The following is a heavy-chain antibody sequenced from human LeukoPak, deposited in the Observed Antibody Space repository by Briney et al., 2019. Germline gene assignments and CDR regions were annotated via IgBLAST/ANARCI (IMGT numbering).Heavy chain of an antibody. V-gene: IGHV3-7*05. CDR2: IKQDGSEK. J-gene: IGHJ4*02. Sequence: PGGSLRLSCAASGFTFSSYWMSWVRQAPGKGLEWVANIKQDGSEKYYVDSVKGRFTISRDNAKNSLYLQMNSLRAEDTAVYYCARAQRYCSSSSCPWEPFDYWGQGTLVTVSS. CDR1: GFTFSSYW. D-gene: IGHD2-2*01. CDR3: ARAQRYCSSSSCPWEPFDY.